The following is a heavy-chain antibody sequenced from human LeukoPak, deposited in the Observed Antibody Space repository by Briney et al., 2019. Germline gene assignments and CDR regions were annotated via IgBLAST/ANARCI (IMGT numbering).Heavy chain of an antibody. CDR2: ISGSGGST. CDR1: GFTFSSYA. J-gene: IGHJ6*02. Sequence: GGSLRLSCAASGFTFSSYAISWVRQAPGKGLEWVSAISGSGGSTYYADSVKGRFTISRDNSKNTLYLQMNSLRAEDTAVYYCAKDRGYGDPYYYYGMDVWGQGTTVTVSS. CDR3: AKDRGYGDPYYYYGMDV. D-gene: IGHD4-17*01. V-gene: IGHV3-23*01.